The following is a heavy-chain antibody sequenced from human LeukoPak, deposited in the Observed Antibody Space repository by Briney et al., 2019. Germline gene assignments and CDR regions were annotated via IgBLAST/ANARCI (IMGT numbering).Heavy chain of an antibody. CDR1: GASVSSGSYY. Sequence: SEALSLTCTVSGASVSSGSYYWSWIRQPPGKGLEWIGYIYYSGSTNYNPSLKSRVTISVDTSKNQFSLKLSSVTAADTAVYYCARGSRGYSYGWGQGTLVTVSS. V-gene: IGHV4-61*01. J-gene: IGHJ4*02. CDR2: IYYSGST. D-gene: IGHD5-18*01. CDR3: ARGSRGYSYG.